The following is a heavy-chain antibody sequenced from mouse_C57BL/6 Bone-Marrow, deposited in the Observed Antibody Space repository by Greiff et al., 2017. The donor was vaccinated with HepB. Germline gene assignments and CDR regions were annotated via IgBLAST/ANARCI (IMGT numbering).Heavy chain of an antibody. D-gene: IGHD2-1*01. CDR2: IDPSDSYT. CDR3: ASRGWGNYVGTY. CDR1: GYTFTSYW. Sequence: QVQLKQPGAELVRPGTSVKLSCKASGYTFTSYWMHWVKQRPGQGLEWIGVIDPSDSYTNYNQKFKGKATLTVDTSSSTAYMQLSSLTSEDSAVYYCASRGWGNYVGTYWGQGTLVTVSA. J-gene: IGHJ3*01. V-gene: IGHV1-59*01.